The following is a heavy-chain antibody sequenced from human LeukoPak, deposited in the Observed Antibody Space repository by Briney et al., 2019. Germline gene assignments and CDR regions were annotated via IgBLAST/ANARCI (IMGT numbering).Heavy chain of an antibody. J-gene: IGHJ3*02. CDR2: ISSSSSYK. CDR1: GFTFSDYY. CDR3: ARDRPYYGSVDDAFDI. D-gene: IGHD3-10*01. Sequence: GGSLRLSCAASGFTFSDYYMSWIRQAPGKGPEWVSYISSSSSYKNYADSVKGRFTISRDNAKNSLYLQMNSLRAEDTAVHYCARDRPYYGSVDDAFDIWGQGTMVTVSS. V-gene: IGHV3-11*06.